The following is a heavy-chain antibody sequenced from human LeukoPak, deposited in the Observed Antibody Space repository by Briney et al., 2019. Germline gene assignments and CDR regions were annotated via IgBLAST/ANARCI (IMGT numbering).Heavy chain of an antibody. J-gene: IGHJ5*02. Sequence: SETLSLTCTVSGGSISSSRYCWGWIRQPPGKALEWIGSFCYSGSTHYHPSLTSRVTISVDTSKNQFSLRLSSVTATDTAVYYCASIPKFYCRGGSCEIFNWFDPWGQGTLVTVSP. CDR2: FCYSGST. CDR3: ASIPKFYCRGGSCEIFNWFDP. D-gene: IGHD2-15*01. CDR1: GGSISSSRYC. V-gene: IGHV4-39*01.